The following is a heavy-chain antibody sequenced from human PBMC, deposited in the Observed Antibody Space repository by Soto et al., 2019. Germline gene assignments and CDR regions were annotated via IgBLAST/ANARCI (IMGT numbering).Heavy chain of an antibody. D-gene: IGHD3-10*01. V-gene: IGHV1-8*01. CDR1: GYTFTSYD. J-gene: IGHJ6*03. CDR3: ARGHDLRITMVRGRGDYYYMDV. Sequence: ASVKVSCKASGYTFTSYDINWVRQATGQGLEWMGWMNPNSGNTGYAQKFQGRVTMTRNTSISTAYMELSSLRSEDTAVYYCARGHDLRITMVRGRGDYYYMDVWGKGTTVTVSS. CDR2: MNPNSGNT.